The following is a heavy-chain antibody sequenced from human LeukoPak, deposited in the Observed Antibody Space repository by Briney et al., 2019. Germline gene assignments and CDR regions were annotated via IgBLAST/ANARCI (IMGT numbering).Heavy chain of an antibody. CDR1: VGSIRTSTYY. D-gene: IGHD5-18*01. CDR3: ARDDVDTPMVYDY. Sequence: SETLSLTCTVSVGSIRTSTYYWGWIRQPPGRGLEWVGSIYYVGSNYNNQSLMGRVTISVDAAKNEFSLKLSSVTAADTAVYYCARDDVDTPMVYDYWGQGTLVTVSS. J-gene: IGHJ4*02. CDR2: IYYVGSN. V-gene: IGHV4-39*07.